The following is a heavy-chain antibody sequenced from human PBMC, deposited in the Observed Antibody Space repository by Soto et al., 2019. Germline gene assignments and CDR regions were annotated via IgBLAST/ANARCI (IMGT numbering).Heavy chain of an antibody. CDR3: STTGVAVAGRGGYFDC. J-gene: IGHJ4*02. D-gene: IGHD6-19*01. Sequence: EVQLVESGGGLVRPGGSLRLSCAASGFTFSDYSMNWVRQAPGKGLEWISSITSTSKYIFYADSVKGRFTISRDNAQNSVYLQWNSLRAEDTAVYYCSTTGVAVAGRGGYFDCWGQGTLVTVSP. CDR1: GFTFSDYS. CDR2: ITSTSKYI. V-gene: IGHV3-21*02.